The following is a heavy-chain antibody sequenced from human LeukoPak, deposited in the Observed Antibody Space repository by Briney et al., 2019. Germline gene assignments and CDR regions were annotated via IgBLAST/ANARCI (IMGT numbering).Heavy chain of an antibody. CDR3: ARGDWDYWRLPLNY. CDR2: ISAYNGNT. V-gene: IGHV1-18*01. CDR1: GYTFTSYG. Sequence: GASVKVSCKASGYTFTSYGISWVRQAPGQGLEWMGWISAYNGNTNYAQKLQGRVTMTTDTSTSTAYMELRSLRSDDTAVYYCARGDWDYWRLPLNYWGQGTLVTVSS. J-gene: IGHJ4*02. D-gene: IGHD2-21*01.